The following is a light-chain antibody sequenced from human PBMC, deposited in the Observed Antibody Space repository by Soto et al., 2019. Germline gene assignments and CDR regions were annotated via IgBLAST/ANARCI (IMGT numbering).Light chain of an antibody. CDR2: GAS. J-gene: IGKJ5*01. CDR3: QQRHMWPIT. V-gene: IGKV3D-15*01. Sequence: EIVMTQSPATLSVSPGERATLSCMASQSVSTNLAWYQQKPGQSPRLLIYGASNRATGIPDRFSGSGSGTDFTLTISRLEPEDFAVYYCQQRHMWPITFGQGTRLEIK. CDR1: QSVSTN.